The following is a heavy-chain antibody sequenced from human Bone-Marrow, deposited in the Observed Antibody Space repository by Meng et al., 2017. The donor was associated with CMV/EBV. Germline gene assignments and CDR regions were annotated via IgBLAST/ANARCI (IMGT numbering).Heavy chain of an antibody. D-gene: IGHD3-3*01. CDR3: ARDNRVDHPVLEWFFV. CDR1: GYTFTSYY. Sequence: ASVKVSCKASGYTFTSYYMHWVRQAPGQGLEWMGIINPSGGSTSYAQKFQGRVTMTRDTSTSTVYMELSSLRSEDTAVYYRARDNRVDHPVLEWFFVWGQGTLVTVYS. CDR2: INPSGGST. V-gene: IGHV1-46*01. J-gene: IGHJ1*01.